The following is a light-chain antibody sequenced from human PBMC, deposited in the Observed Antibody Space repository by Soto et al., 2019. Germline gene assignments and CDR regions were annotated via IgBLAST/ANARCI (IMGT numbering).Light chain of an antibody. Sequence: EVVMTQSPATLSVSPGDGATLSCRASQNVHSNLAWYQQKPGQAPRLLIYDTSTSATDIPFRFSGGGFGTEFTPTISSLQSEDVAVYYCQQYNNWPLTFGGGTKVEIK. J-gene: IGKJ4*01. CDR2: DTS. CDR3: QQYNNWPLT. V-gene: IGKV3-15*01. CDR1: QNVHSN.